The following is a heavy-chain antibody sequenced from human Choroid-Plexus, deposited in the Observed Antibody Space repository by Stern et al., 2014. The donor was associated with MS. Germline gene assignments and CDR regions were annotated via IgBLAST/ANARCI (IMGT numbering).Heavy chain of an antibody. J-gene: IGHJ5*02. Sequence: VQLVESGGGVVKPGRPLRLSCVASGFTLGSCAMHWVRQAPGKGLEWVEGVSYDGSNKYYADSVKGRFTISRDNSQNTLYMQMSSLRPEDTAVYYCAKDRQYLTYFFDHWGQGSLVTVSS. V-gene: IGHV3-30*18. CDR2: VSYDGSNK. CDR3: AKDRQYLTYFFDH. CDR1: GFTLGSCA. D-gene: IGHD2/OR15-2a*01.